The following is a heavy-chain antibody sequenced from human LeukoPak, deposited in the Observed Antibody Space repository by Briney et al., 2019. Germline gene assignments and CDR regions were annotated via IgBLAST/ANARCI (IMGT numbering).Heavy chain of an antibody. CDR1: GYTFTSYG. J-gene: IGHJ4*02. CDR2: MNPNSGNT. CDR3: ARSRSDRLFLFDY. Sequence: ASVKVSCKASGYTFTSYGISWVRQATGQGLEWMGWMNPNSGNTGYAQKFQGRVTMTRNTSISTAYMELSSLRSEDTAVYYCARSRSDRLFLFDYWGQGTLVTVSS. D-gene: IGHD3-22*01. V-gene: IGHV1-8*02.